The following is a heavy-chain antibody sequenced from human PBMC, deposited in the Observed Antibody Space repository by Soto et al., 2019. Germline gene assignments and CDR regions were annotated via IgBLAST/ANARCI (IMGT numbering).Heavy chain of an antibody. J-gene: IGHJ5*02. CDR1: GGSITSVGYS. Sequence: TLSLTCAVSGGSITSVGYSWSWIRQAPGKALEWLARIDWDDDKYYNTSLKTRLTISKDTSRNQVVLTMTNMDPVDIATYYCARIRSRSGWFDPWGQGTLVTAPQ. D-gene: IGHD2-8*02. V-gene: IGHV2-70*11. CDR2: IDWDDDK. CDR3: ARIRSRSGWFDP.